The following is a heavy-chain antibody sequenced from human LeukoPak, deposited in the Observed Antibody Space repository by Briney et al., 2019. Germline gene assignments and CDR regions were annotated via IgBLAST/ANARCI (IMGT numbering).Heavy chain of an antibody. CDR1: GYTFTSYY. D-gene: IGHD3-22*01. J-gene: IGHJ3*02. CDR3: ARAYYYDSSGPHAFDI. Sequence: ASVKVSCKASGYTFTSYYMNWVRQAPGQGLEWMGIINPSGGSTSYAQKFQGRVTMTRDTSTSTVYMELSSLRSEDTAVYYCARAYYYDSSGPHAFDIWGQGTMVTVSS. V-gene: IGHV1-46*01. CDR2: INPSGGST.